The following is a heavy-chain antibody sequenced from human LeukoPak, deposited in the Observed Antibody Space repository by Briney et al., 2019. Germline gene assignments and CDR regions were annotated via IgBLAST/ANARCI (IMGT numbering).Heavy chain of an antibody. CDR3: ARGDLKSDWFDP. CDR1: GGSISSDLYY. D-gene: IGHD3-3*01. J-gene: IGHJ5*02. V-gene: IGHV4-61*02. CDR2: FYNSGRT. Sequence: PSETLSLTCTVSGGSISSDLYYWNWIRQPAGKGLEWIGRFYNSGRTNFNPSLKSRVTISADMSKNQFSLKLRSVTAADTAVYYCARGDLKSDWFDPWGQGTLVIVST.